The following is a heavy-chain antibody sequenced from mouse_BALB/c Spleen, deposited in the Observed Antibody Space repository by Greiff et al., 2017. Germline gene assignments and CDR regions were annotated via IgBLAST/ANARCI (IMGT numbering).Heavy chain of an antibody. CDR3: ARPRGYGSSSWIAY. CDR2: ISNGGGST. Sequence: EVMLVESGGGLVQPGGSLKLSCAASGFTFSSYTMSWVRQTPEKRLEWVAYISNGGGSTNYPDTVKGRFTISRDNAKNTLYLQMSSLKSEDTAMYYCARPRGYGSSSWIAYWGQGTLVTVSA. CDR1: GFTFSSYT. D-gene: IGHD1-1*01. J-gene: IGHJ3*01. V-gene: IGHV5-12-2*01.